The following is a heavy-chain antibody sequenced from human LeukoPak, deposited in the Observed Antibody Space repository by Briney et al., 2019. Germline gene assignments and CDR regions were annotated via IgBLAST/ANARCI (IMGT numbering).Heavy chain of an antibody. Sequence: SETLSLTCTVSNGSISSYYWGWIRQPPGKGLEWIGSIYHSGSTYYNPSLKSRVTISVDTSKNQFSLKLSSVTAADTAVYYCARDLIVVVTATSDAFDIWGQGTMVTVSS. CDR1: NGSISSYY. D-gene: IGHD2-21*02. J-gene: IGHJ3*02. V-gene: IGHV4-38-2*02. CDR2: IYHSGST. CDR3: ARDLIVVVTATSDAFDI.